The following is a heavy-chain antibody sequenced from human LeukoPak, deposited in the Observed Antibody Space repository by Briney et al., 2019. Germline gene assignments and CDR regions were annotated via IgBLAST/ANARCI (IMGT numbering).Heavy chain of an antibody. Sequence: SETLSLTCTVSGGSISSYYWSWIRQPPGKGLEWIGEINHSGSTNYNPSLKSRVTISVDTSKNQFSLKLSSVTAADTAVYYCARVGQWLVRFDYWGQGTLVTVSS. V-gene: IGHV4-34*01. D-gene: IGHD6-19*01. J-gene: IGHJ4*02. CDR2: INHSGST. CDR3: ARVGQWLVRFDY. CDR1: GGSISSYY.